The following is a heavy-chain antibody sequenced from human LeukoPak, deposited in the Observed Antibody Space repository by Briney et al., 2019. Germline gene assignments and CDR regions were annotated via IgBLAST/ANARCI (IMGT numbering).Heavy chain of an antibody. D-gene: IGHD2-8*01. CDR1: GFTFSSYG. Sequence: GYLRLSCAASGFTFSSYGMHWVRQAPGKGLEWVAVISYDGSNKYYADSVKGRFTISRDNSKNTLYLQMNSLRAEDTAVYYCANGYCTNGVCYPYYYYYMDVWGKGTTVTVSS. CDR3: ANGYCTNGVCYPYYYYYMDV. J-gene: IGHJ6*03. V-gene: IGHV3-30*18. CDR2: ISYDGSNK.